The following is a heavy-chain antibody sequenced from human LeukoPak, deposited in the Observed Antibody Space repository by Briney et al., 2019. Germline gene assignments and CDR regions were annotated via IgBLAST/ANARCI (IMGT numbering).Heavy chain of an antibody. CDR3: ATLNWESPDY. Sequence: PGGSLRLSCAGYGFTFSNFWMNWVRRAPGKGLEWVANINQDGSEKYYADSVKGRFTLSRDNAENSVYLQINNLRPEETAVYYCATLNWESPDYWGQGTLVTVSS. CDR2: INQDGSEK. CDR1: GFTFSNFW. D-gene: IGHD7-27*01. J-gene: IGHJ4*02. V-gene: IGHV3-7*01.